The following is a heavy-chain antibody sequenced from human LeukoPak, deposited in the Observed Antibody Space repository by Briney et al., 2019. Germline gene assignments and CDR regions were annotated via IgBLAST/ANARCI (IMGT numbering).Heavy chain of an antibody. CDR1: GFTFSSYW. Sequence: GGSLRLSCAASGFTFSSYWMHWVRQAPGKGLVWVSRTNSDGSSISYADSVKGRFTISRDNSKNTLYLQVNSLRAEDTAVYYCAKGGKWDVTPFDYWGQGTLVTVSS. D-gene: IGHD1-26*01. CDR3: AKGGKWDVTPFDY. CDR2: TNSDGSSI. V-gene: IGHV3-74*01. J-gene: IGHJ4*02.